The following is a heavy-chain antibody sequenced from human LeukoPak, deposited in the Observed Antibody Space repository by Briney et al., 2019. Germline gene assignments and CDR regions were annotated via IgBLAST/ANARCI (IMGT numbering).Heavy chain of an antibody. Sequence: GGSLRLSCAASGFTFSNYWMHWVRQTPGKGLVWVSRINSGAGVTTYADSVKGRFTISRDNAKNTLYLQMNSLRAEDTAVYYCARVTAVAGTSVGVDAWGQGILVTVS. V-gene: IGHV3-74*01. D-gene: IGHD6-19*01. CDR3: ARVTAVAGTSVGVDA. CDR2: INSGAGVT. J-gene: IGHJ4*02. CDR1: GFTFSNYW.